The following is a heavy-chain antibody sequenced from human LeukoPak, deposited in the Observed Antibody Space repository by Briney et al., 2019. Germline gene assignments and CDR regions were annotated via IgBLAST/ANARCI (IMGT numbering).Heavy chain of an antibody. CDR1: GFTFSSYS. Sequence: GGSLRLSCAASGFTFSSYSMNWVRQAPGKGLEWVSYISSSSTIYYADSVKGRFTISRDNSKNTLYLQMNSLRAEDTAVYYCAKDSAPYSSSTLPNYFDYWGQGTLVTVSS. V-gene: IGHV3-48*01. D-gene: IGHD6-6*01. J-gene: IGHJ4*02. CDR2: ISSSSTI. CDR3: AKDSAPYSSSTLPNYFDY.